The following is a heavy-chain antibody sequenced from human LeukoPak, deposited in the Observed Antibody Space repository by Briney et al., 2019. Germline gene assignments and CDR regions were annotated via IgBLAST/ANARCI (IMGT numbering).Heavy chain of an antibody. Sequence: GASVKVSCKASGYTFTKYGISWVRQAPEQGLEWMGWISTYNGNTNYAQEFQGRVTMTTDTSTSTAFVELRSLRSDDTAVYYCARDHYGRESYYYYYHMDLWGKGTTVTVSS. D-gene: IGHD3-16*01. J-gene: IGHJ6*03. V-gene: IGHV1-18*01. CDR3: ARDHYGRESYYYYYHMDL. CDR1: GYTFTKYG. CDR2: ISTYNGNT.